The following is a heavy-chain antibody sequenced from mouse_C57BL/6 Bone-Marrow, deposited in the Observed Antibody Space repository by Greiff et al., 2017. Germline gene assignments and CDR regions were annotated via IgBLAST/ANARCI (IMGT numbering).Heavy chain of an antibody. CDR3: TFYGSSPDY. CDR2: IDPENGDT. J-gene: IGHJ2*01. Sequence: LVESGAELVRPGASVKLSCTASGFNIKDDYMHWVKQRPEQGLEWIGWIDPENGDTEYASKFQGKATITADTSSNTAYLQLSSLTSEDTAVYYCTFYGSSPDYWGQGTTLTVSS. V-gene: IGHV14-4*01. D-gene: IGHD1-1*01. CDR1: GFNIKDDY.